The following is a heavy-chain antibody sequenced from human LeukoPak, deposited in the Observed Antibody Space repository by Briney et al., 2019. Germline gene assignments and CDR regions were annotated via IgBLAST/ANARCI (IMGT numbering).Heavy chain of an antibody. CDR2: IYTSGST. J-gene: IGHJ6*03. CDR3: ARDLVGGYYYYYMDV. Sequence: PSETLSLTCTVSGGSISSYYWSWIRQPPGKGLEWIGYIYTSGSTNYNPSLKSRVTITVDTSKNQFSLKLSSVTAADTAVYYCARDLVGGYYYYYMDVWGKGTTVTVSS. D-gene: IGHD4-11*01. CDR1: GGSISSYY. V-gene: IGHV4-4*09.